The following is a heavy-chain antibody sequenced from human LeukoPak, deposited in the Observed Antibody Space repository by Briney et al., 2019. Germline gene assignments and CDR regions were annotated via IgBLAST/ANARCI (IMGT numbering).Heavy chain of an antibody. Sequence: KPSETLSLTCTVSGGSISSYYWSWIRQPPGKGLEWIGHIHYSGSTNYNPSLKSRVTISVDTSKNQFSRKLSSVTAADTAVYYCARGGYDILTGPIDYWGQGTLVTVSS. CDR3: ARGGYDILTGPIDY. J-gene: IGHJ4*02. V-gene: IGHV4-59*01. D-gene: IGHD3-9*01. CDR1: GGSISSYY. CDR2: IHYSGST.